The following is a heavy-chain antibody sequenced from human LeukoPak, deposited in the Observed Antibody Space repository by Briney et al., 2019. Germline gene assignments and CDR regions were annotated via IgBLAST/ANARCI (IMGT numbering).Heavy chain of an antibody. CDR1: GYTFTSYY. V-gene: IGHV1-46*01. J-gene: IGHJ6*03. Sequence: ASVKVSCKASGYTFTSYYMHWVRQAPGQGLEWMGIINPSGGSTSYAQKFQGRVTMTRDTSTSTVYMELSSLRSEDTAVYYCARDHYCDSSGYLNYYYYYMDVWGKGTTVTVSS. CDR3: ARDHYCDSSGYLNYYYYYMDV. CDR2: INPSGGST. D-gene: IGHD3-22*01.